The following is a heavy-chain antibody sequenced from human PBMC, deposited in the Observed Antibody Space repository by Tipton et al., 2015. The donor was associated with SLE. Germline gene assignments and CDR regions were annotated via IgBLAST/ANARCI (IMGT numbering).Heavy chain of an antibody. V-gene: IGHV3-23*01. J-gene: IGHJ4*02. CDR2: LSPRGDNT. CDR1: GFTFRYNA. CDR3: AKETIPGWRGFDY. Sequence: GSLRLSCAAFGFTFRYNAMTCVRQAPWKGLEWVSSLSPRGDNTFYADAEKGRFTISRDNSKNTLYLQMNSLRAEDTAVYYCAKETIPGWRGFDYWGQGTLVTVSS. D-gene: IGHD1-20*01.